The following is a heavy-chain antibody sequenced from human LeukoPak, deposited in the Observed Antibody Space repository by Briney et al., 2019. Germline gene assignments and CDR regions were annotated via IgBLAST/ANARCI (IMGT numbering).Heavy chain of an antibody. CDR2: FDPEDGET. Sequence: GASVKVSCKVSGYTLTELSMHWVRQAPGKGLEWMGGFDPEDGETIYAQKFQGRVTMTEDTSTDTAYMELSSLRSEDTAVYYCATWGWVVAVAGIPSWGQGTLVTVSS. CDR1: GYTLTELS. CDR3: ATWGWVVAVAGIPS. D-gene: IGHD6-19*01. V-gene: IGHV1-24*01. J-gene: IGHJ4*02.